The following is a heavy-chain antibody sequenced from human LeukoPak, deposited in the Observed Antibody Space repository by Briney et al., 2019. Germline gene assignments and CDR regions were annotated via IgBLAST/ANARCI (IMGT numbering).Heavy chain of an antibody. Sequence: GGSLRLSCVASGFSFSSYGMHWVRRAPGKGLEWMTFIRFDGSEKYYADSVKGRFTISRDYSKNTLYLQMNSLRAEDTAVYYCARGWGKIDYWGQGTLVTVSS. V-gene: IGHV3-30*02. CDR2: IRFDGSEK. D-gene: IGHD7-27*01. CDR3: ARGWGKIDY. CDR1: GFSFSSYG. J-gene: IGHJ4*02.